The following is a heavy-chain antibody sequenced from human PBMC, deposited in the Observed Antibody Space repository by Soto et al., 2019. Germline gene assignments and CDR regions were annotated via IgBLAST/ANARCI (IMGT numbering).Heavy chain of an antibody. V-gene: IGHV1-18*04. D-gene: IGHD6-6*01. Sequence: ASVKVSCKAAGITYGISWVRQAPGQGREWMGWISLHNGDTNNAPNLQGRITISVDTSKNQFSLNLSSLTTADTAVYFCARGGNRYSSTSSGVGGFDYWGQGTLVTVSS. CDR1: GITYG. CDR3: ARGGNRYSSTSSGVGGFDY. CDR2: ISLHNGDT. J-gene: IGHJ4*02.